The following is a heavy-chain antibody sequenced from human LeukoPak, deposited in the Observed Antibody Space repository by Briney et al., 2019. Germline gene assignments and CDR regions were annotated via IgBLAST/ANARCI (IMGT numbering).Heavy chain of an antibody. J-gene: IGHJ4*02. CDR3: AKYGGHPLPHYYLDY. Sequence: GGSLRLSCAASGFTFRTNWMSWFRKAPGKGLRWSPLIIDDGHTTSYADSVKGRFTISRDNSKNTLFLQMNSLRAEDTAVYYCAKYGGHPLPHYYLDYWGQGTQVTVSS. CDR1: GFTFRTNW. V-gene: IGHV3-23*01. CDR2: IIDDGHTT. D-gene: IGHD3-16*01.